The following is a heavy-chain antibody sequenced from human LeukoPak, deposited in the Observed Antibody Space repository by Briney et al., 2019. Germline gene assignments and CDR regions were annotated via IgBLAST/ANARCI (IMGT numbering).Heavy chain of an antibody. J-gene: IGHJ4*02. V-gene: IGHV4-61*02. CDR2: IYTSGST. CDR1: GGSISSGSYY. D-gene: IGHD3-10*01. CDR3: ARDREGSGSYYLDY. Sequence: SETLSLTCTVSGGSISSGSYYWSWIRQPAGKAREWIGRIYTSGSTNYNPSLKSRVTISVDTSKNQFSLKLSSVTAADTAVYYCARDREGSGSYYLDYWGQGTLVTVSS.